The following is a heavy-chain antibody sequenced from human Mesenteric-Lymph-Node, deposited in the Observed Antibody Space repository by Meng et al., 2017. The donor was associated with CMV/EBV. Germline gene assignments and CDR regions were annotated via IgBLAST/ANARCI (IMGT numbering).Heavy chain of an antibody. V-gene: IGHV1-2*02. CDR3: ARTKNTSSRSSLNY. J-gene: IGHJ4*02. CDR1: GYTFSDYY. CDR2: INPHSGGT. D-gene: IGHD6-13*01. Sequence: ASVKVSCKASGYTFSDYYLNWVRQAPGQGLEWMGWINPHSGGTNYAQKFQGRITMTRDTSISTAYMDLTRLRSGDTAMYYCARTKNTSSRSSLNYWGQGTLVTVSS.